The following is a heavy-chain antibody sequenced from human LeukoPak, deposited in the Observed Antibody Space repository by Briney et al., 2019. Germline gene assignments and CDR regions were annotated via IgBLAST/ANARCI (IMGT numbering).Heavy chain of an antibody. CDR1: GFTFSDSY. CDR3: ARDLMGIAYRGAFYY. V-gene: IGHV3-11*01. CDR2: ISGSGHDI. Sequence: PGGSLRLSCAASGFTFSDSYMTWVRQAPGKGVEWVAYISGSGHDINYSESAKGRFTISRDNAKNSLYLQMNSLRAEDTAVYYCARDLMGIAYRGAFYYWGQGTLVTVSS. D-gene: IGHD6-13*01. J-gene: IGHJ4*02.